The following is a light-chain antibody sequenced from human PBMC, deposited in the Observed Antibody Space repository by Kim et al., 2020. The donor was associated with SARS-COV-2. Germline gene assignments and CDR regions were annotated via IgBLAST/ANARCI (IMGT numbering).Light chain of an antibody. CDR2: AAS. V-gene: IGKV1-8*01. Sequence: STGDRVTITCRASQGISSYLAWYQHTPGKAPKLLIYAASSLQSGVPSRFSGSGSGTDFTLTIGWLQSEDFATYYCQQYYNYPLTFGGGTKVDIK. CDR1: QGISSY. J-gene: IGKJ4*01. CDR3: QQYYNYPLT.